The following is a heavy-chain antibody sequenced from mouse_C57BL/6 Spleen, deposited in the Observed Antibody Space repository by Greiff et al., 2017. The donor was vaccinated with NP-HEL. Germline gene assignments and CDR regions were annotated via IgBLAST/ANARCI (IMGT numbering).Heavy chain of an antibody. CDR1: GYSFTGYY. CDR3: ARAGYYYGWFAY. CDR2: INPSTGGT. Sequence: VQLQHSGPELVKPGASVKISCKASGYSFTGYYMNWVKQSPEKSLEWIGEINPSTGGTTYNQKFKAKATLTVDKSSSTAYMQLKSLTSEDSAVYYCARAGYYYGWFAYWGQGTLVTVSA. J-gene: IGHJ3*01. D-gene: IGHD1-1*01. V-gene: IGHV1-42*01.